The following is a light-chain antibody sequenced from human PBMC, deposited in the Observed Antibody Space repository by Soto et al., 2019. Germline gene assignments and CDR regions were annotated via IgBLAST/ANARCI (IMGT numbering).Light chain of an antibody. Sequence: DIVMTQSPDSLAVSLGERATINCKSSQSVLYSSNNKNYLAWYQQKPGQPPKLIIYWASTRESVVPERFSGSGSETDFSLTIGSLQAEDVAVYYCQQYYTALTFGGGTKVEVK. CDR3: QQYYTALT. J-gene: IGKJ4*01. V-gene: IGKV4-1*01. CDR1: QSVLYSSNNKNY. CDR2: WAS.